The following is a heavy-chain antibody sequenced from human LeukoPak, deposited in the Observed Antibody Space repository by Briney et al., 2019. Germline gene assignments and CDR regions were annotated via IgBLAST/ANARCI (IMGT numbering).Heavy chain of an antibody. J-gene: IGHJ5*02. CDR3: ARDPPPAGYGSGVSCYKKRNGFDP. CDR2: IYSGGST. D-gene: IGHD2-15*01. V-gene: IGHV3-53*01. Sequence: GGSLRLSCAASGFTVSSNYMSWVRQAPGKGLEWVSVIYSGGSTYYADSVKGRFTISRDNSKNTLYLQMNSLRAEDTAVYYCARDPPPAGYGSGVSCYKKRNGFDPWGQGTLVPVSS. CDR1: GFTVSSNY.